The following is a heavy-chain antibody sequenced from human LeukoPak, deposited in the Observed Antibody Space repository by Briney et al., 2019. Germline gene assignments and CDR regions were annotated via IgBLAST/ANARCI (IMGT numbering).Heavy chain of an antibody. Sequence: GGSLRLSCVASGFTFRNYAMSWVRQSPGKGLEWFSAISNDGVYTFHADSVKGRFTISRDNFKNTLYLQMNSLRAEDTALYYCVKASSSSPQYNWFDAWGQGTLVTVSS. J-gene: IGHJ5*02. D-gene: IGHD6-6*01. CDR2: ISNDGVYT. CDR3: VKASSSSPQYNWFDA. V-gene: IGHV3-23*01. CDR1: GFTFRNYA.